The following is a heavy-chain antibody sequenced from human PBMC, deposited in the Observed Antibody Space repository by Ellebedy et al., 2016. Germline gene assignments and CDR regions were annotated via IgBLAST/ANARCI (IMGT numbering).Heavy chain of an antibody. Sequence: SLKISXAASGFTFSSYAMHWVRQAPGKGLEWVAVISYDGSNKYYADSVKGRFTISRDNSKNTLYLQMNSLRAEDTAVYYCARDGPYYDSSGSPAFDIWGQGTMVTVSS. CDR2: ISYDGSNK. V-gene: IGHV3-30-3*01. J-gene: IGHJ3*02. CDR3: ARDGPYYDSSGSPAFDI. D-gene: IGHD3-22*01. CDR1: GFTFSSYA.